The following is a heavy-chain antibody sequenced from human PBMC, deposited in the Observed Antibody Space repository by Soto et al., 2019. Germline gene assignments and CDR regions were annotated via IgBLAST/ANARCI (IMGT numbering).Heavy chain of an antibody. Sequence: ASVKVSCKASGYTFTSYAIHWVRQAPGQRLEWMGWINAVNGNTKYSQKFQGRVTITRDTSASTAYMELSSLRSEDTAVYYCARDDASITIFGVVRIYYGMDVWGQGTTVTVSS. CDR3: ARDDASITIFGVVRIYYGMDV. CDR2: INAVNGNT. J-gene: IGHJ6*02. D-gene: IGHD3-3*01. V-gene: IGHV1-3*01. CDR1: GYTFTSYA.